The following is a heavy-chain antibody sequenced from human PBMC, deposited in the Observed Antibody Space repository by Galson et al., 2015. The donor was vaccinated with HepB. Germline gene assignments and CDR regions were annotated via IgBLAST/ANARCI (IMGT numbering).Heavy chain of an antibody. Sequence: SLRLSCAASGFTFSTYAIHWVRQAPGKGLEWVAVISYDGSDKYYADSVKGRFTISRDNSKNTLYLQMNSLRADDTAVYYCARDEAWVLTGYYGGIYWGQGTLVTVSS. J-gene: IGHJ4*02. V-gene: IGHV3-30-3*01. CDR1: GFTFSTYA. D-gene: IGHD3-9*01. CDR2: ISYDGSDK. CDR3: ARDEAWVLTGYYGGIY.